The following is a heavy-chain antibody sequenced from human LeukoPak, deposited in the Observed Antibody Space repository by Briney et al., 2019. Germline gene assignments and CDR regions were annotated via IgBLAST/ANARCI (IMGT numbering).Heavy chain of an antibody. V-gene: IGHV3-33*01. CDR3: ARDSGDGYNPYFDY. CDR1: GFTFSSYG. D-gene: IGHD5-24*01. CDR2: IWYDGSNK. J-gene: IGHJ4*02. Sequence: GGSLRLSCAASGFTFSSYGMPWVRQAPGKGLEWVAVIWYDGSNKYYADSVKGRFTISRDNSKNTLYLQMNSLRAEDTAVYYCARDSGDGYNPYFDYWGQGTLVTVSS.